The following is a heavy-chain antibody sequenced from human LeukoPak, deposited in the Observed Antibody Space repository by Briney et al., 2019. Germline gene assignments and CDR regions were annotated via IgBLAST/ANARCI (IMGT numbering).Heavy chain of an antibody. Sequence: SETLSLTCTVSGGSISSYYWSWVRQPPGKGLEWIGYIYYSGSTNYNPSLKSRVTISVDTSKNQFSLKLNSVSAADTAVYYCARLTVPLRFDPWGQGTLVTVSS. CDR1: GGSISSYY. J-gene: IGHJ5*02. D-gene: IGHD2-2*01. CDR3: ARLTVPLRFDP. CDR2: IYYSGST. V-gene: IGHV4-59*01.